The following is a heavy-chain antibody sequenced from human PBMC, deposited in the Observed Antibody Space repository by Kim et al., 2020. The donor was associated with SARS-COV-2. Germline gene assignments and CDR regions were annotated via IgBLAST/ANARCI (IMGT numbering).Heavy chain of an antibody. D-gene: IGHD3-22*01. CDR1: GYTLTELS. V-gene: IGHV1-24*01. CDR3: ATLDSSGYYKEYYFDY. Sequence: ASVKVSCKVSGYTLTELSMHWVRQAPGKGLEWMGGFDPEDGETIYAQKFQGRVTMTEDTSTDTAYMDLSSLRSEDTAVYYCATLDSSGYYKEYYFDYWGQGTLVTGSS. CDR2: FDPEDGET. J-gene: IGHJ4*02.